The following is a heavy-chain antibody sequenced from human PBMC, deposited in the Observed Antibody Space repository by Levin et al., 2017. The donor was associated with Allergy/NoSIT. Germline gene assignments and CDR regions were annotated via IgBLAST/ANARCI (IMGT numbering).Heavy chain of an antibody. CDR3: ARKGIAVAGTGREP. D-gene: IGHD6-19*01. CDR2: IYYSGST. CDR1: GGSISSSSYY. V-gene: IGHV4-39*01. J-gene: IGHJ4*02. Sequence: PSETLSLTCTVSGGSISSSSYYWGWIRQPPGKGLEWIGSIYYSGSTYYNPSLKSRVTISVDTSKNQFSLKLSSVTAADTAVYYCARKGIAVAGTGREPWGQGTLVTVSS.